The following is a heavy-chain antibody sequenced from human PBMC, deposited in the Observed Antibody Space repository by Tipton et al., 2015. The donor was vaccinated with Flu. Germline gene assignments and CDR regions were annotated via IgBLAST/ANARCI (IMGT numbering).Heavy chain of an antibody. V-gene: IGHV4-4*07. J-gene: IGHJ3*02. CDR2: MYTSGTT. Sequence: TLSLTCTVSGGSISSFYWSWIRQPAGKGLEWIGRMYTSGTTNYNPSLKSRVTMSVDTTKNQFSLKLSSVTAADTAVYYCARGYCSGGNCYNAFDIWGQGTMVTVSS. CDR3: ARGYCSGGNCYNAFDI. D-gene: IGHD2-15*01. CDR1: GGSISSFY.